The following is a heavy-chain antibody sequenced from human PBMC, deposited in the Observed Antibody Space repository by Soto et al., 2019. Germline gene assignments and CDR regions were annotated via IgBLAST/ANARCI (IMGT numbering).Heavy chain of an antibody. Sequence: QVQLVESGGDLVKPGGSLRLSCAASGFTFSDYYMTWIRQAPGRGLEWISYISGGAGFIYYADSVKGRFAISRDNANNSLYLQMNSLRVEDTAVYYCVRDGNSRGRLEVWGQGTTVTVSS. CDR3: VRDGNSRGRLEV. V-gene: IGHV3-11*01. J-gene: IGHJ6*02. CDR1: GFTFSDYY. CDR2: ISGGAGFI. D-gene: IGHD3-10*01.